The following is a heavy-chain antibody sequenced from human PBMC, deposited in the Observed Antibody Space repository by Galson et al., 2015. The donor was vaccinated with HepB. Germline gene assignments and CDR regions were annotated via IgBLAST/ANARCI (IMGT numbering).Heavy chain of an antibody. V-gene: IGHV4-39*01. D-gene: IGHD3-3*01. CDR2: IYYSGST. CDR1: GGSISSSSYY. Sequence: LSLTCTVSGGSISSSSYYWGWIRQPPGKGLEWIGSIYYSGSTYYNPSLKSRVTISVDTSKNQFSLKLSSVTAADTAVYYCARCSSFGVVIIYYFDYWGQGTLVTVSS. CDR3: ARCSSFGVVIIYYFDY. J-gene: IGHJ4*02.